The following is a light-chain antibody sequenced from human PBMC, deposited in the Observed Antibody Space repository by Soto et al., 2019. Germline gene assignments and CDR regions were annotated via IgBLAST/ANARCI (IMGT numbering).Light chain of an antibody. CDR1: QSISSW. V-gene: IGKV1-5*01. CDR2: DAS. Sequence: DIQMTPSPSTLSASVVDRVTITCRASQSISSWLAWYQQKPGKAPKLLIYDASSLQSGVPSRFSGSGSGTEFTLTVSSLQPDDFATYYCQQYNSYSTFGQGTKVDIK. J-gene: IGKJ1*01. CDR3: QQYNSYST.